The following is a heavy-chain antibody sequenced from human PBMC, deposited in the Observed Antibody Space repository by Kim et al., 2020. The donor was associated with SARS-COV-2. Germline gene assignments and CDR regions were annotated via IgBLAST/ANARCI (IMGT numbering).Heavy chain of an antibody. D-gene: IGHD3-16*01. CDR2: IFGSGSGI. Sequence: GGSLRLSCTASGFTFSSSAMTWVRQAPGKGLEWVSSIFGSGSGIYYADSVKGRFTISRDNSKNTLYLQMNNLRVDDTAIYYCARHVHLTTVTFLWYFDLWGRGTSVPVSS. CDR1: GFTFSSSA. J-gene: IGHJ2*01. V-gene: IGHV3-23*01. CDR3: ARHVHLTTVTFLWYFDL.